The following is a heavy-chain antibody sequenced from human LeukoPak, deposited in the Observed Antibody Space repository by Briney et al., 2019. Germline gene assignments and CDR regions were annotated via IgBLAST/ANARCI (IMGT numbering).Heavy chain of an antibody. CDR2: IKSKTDGGTT. CDR3: TTALGYSSTDY. V-gene: IGHV3-15*01. J-gene: IGHJ4*02. Sequence: GGSLRLSCAASGFTFSNAWMSWVRQAPGKGLEWVGRIKSKTDGGTTDYAAPVKGGFTISRDDSKNTLYLQMNSLKTEDTAVYYCTTALGYSSTDYWGQGTLVTVSS. D-gene: IGHD6-19*01. CDR1: GFTFSNAW.